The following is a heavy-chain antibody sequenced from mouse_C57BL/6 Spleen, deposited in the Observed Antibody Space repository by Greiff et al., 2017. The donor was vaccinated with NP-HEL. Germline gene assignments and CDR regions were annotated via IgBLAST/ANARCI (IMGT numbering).Heavy chain of an antibody. V-gene: IGHV1-80*01. CDR1: AYAFSSYW. CDR2: IYPGDGAT. CDR3: ARGGTYYGSGYDAMDY. Sequence: VQLQQSGAELVKPGASVKISCKASAYAFSSYWMNWVKQRPGKGLEWIGQIYPGDGATNYNGKFKGKATLTADKSSSTAYMQLSSLPSEDSAVYFCARGGTYYGSGYDAMDYWGQGTSVTVSS. J-gene: IGHJ4*01. D-gene: IGHD1-1*01.